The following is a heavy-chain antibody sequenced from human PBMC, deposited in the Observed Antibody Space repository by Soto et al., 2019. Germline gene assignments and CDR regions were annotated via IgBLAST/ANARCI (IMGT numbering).Heavy chain of an antibody. CDR3: ARARYSGYVRSWFDP. D-gene: IGHD5-12*01. V-gene: IGHV4-39*01. Sequence: QLQLQESGPGLVKPSETLSLTCTVSGGSISSSSYYWGWIRQPPGKGLEWIGSIYYSGSTYYNPSLKSRVTISVDTSKNQFSLKLSSVTAADTAVYYCARARYSGYVRSWFDPWGQGTLVTVSS. CDR2: IYYSGST. CDR1: GGSISSSSYY. J-gene: IGHJ5*02.